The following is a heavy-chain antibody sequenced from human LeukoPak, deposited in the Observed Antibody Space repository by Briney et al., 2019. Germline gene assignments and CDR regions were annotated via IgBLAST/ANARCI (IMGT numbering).Heavy chain of an antibody. V-gene: IGHV1-18*01. Sequence: ASVKVSCKASGYTFTSHGITWVRQAPGQGLEWMGWISAYNGDTNYAQKLQGRVTMTTDTSTSTAYMELRSLRSDDTAVYYCARDHEGYFQHRGQGTLVTVSS. CDR1: GYTFTSHG. CDR2: ISAYNGDT. J-gene: IGHJ1*01. CDR3: ARDHEGYFQH.